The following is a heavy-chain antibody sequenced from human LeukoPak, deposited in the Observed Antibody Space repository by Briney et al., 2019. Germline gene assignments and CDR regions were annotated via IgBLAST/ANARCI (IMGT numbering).Heavy chain of an antibody. V-gene: IGHV3-7*01. D-gene: IGHD3-16*01. CDR1: VFTLRTYW. Sequence: GGSLRLSCEASVFTLRTYWMNCVRQVPGKAREWVANITPDGSGKRYVDSVKGRFTIARDNADNSLSLQMNSLRAEDTAVYYCASWGAGGNSWGQGTLVTVSS. CDR3: ASWGAGGNS. CDR2: ITPDGSGK. J-gene: IGHJ4*02.